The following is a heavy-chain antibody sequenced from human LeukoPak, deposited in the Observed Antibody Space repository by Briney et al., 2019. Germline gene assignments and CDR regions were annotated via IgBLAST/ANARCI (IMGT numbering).Heavy chain of an antibody. J-gene: IGHJ6*04. Sequence: GGSLRLSCAASGFTFSSYEMNWVRQAPGKGLEWVSYIRSSGSTVYYADSVKGRFTISRDNAKNSLYLQMNSLRAEDTAVYYCAELGITMIGGVWGKGTTVTISS. CDR2: IRSSGSTV. V-gene: IGHV3-48*03. CDR1: GFTFSSYE. CDR3: AELGITMIGGV. D-gene: IGHD3-10*02.